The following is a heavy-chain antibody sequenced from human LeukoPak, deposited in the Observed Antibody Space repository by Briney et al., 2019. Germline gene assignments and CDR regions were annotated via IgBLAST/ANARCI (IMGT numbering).Heavy chain of an antibody. CDR3: AKVRGP. Sequence: GGSLRLSCAASGFTFSSNIMSWVRQAPGKGLEWVSGISGSGATTYYAESVKGRLTISRDNSKNTLYLQMNSLRAEDTALYYYAKVRGPWGQGTLVTVSS. D-gene: IGHD3-10*01. V-gene: IGHV3-23*01. J-gene: IGHJ5*02. CDR1: GFTFSSNI. CDR2: ISGSGATT.